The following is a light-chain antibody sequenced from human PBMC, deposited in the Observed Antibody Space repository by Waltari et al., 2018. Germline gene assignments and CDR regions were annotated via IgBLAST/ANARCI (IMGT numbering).Light chain of an antibody. V-gene: IGLV4-69*01. Sequence: QLVVTQSPPASASLGASVKLTCTLSGGHTHYAITWHQQQPQKGPRFLMKVNSDGSHNKGDVIPDRFSGSSSGAERYLTISSLQSEDEADYHCQTWDTGIRVFGGGTKLIVL. CDR3: QTWDTGIRV. CDR2: VNSDGSH. CDR1: GGHTHYA. J-gene: IGLJ3*02.